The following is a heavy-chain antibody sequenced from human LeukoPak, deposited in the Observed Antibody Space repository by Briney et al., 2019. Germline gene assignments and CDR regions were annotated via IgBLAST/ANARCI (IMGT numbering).Heavy chain of an antibody. CDR2: INPNSGDT. J-gene: IGHJ4*02. Sequence: ASVKVSCKASGYTFTGCHMHWVRQAPGQGLEWMGRINPNSGDTNYAQKFQGRVTMTRDTSISTAYVELSRLRSGDTAVYYCARDYCSSTSCLFDYWGQGTLVTVSS. CDR1: GYTFTGCH. V-gene: IGHV1-2*06. D-gene: IGHD2-2*01. CDR3: ARDYCSSTSCLFDY.